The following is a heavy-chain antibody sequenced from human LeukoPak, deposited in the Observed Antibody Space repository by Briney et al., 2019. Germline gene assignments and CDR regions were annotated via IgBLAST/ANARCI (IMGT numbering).Heavy chain of an antibody. CDR1: GGSIRSYY. V-gene: IGHV4-59*01. CDR2: IYYSGST. J-gene: IGHJ6*02. CDR3: ASHRYYDSSGYYSYYYYGMDV. D-gene: IGHD3-22*01. Sequence: SETLSLTCTVSGGSIRSYYWSWIRQPPGKGLEWIGYIYYSGSTNYNPSLKSRVTISVDTSKVQFSLKLSSVTAADTAVYYCASHRYYDSSGYYSYYYYGMDVWGQGTTVTVSS.